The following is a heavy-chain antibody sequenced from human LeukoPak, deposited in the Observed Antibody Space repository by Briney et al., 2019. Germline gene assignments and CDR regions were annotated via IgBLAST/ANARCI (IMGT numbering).Heavy chain of an antibody. CDR1: GYTFTTYG. J-gene: IGHJ4*02. Sequence: GASVKVSCKTSGYTFTTYGLNWVRPAPGQGLEWMGWISAHSGNTNYAQKFQGRVTMTTDTSTSTAYMELRSLRSDDTAVYYCARDPGYSSRWGQGTLVTVSS. V-gene: IGHV1-18*01. D-gene: IGHD6-13*01. CDR3: ARDPGYSSR. CDR2: ISAHSGNT.